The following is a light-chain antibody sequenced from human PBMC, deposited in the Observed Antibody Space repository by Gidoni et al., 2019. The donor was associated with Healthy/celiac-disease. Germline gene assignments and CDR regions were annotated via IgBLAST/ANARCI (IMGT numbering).Light chain of an antibody. J-gene: IGLJ2*01. CDR3: SSYTSSSTLVV. CDR1: SSDVGGYTY. Sequence: VSGSPGPASTISCTGTSSDVGGYTYVSWYQQPPGKAPKLMIYAVSNRPSGVSNRFSGSKSGNTASLTISGFQAEDEADYYCSSYTSSSTLVVFGGGTKLTVL. CDR2: AVS. V-gene: IGLV2-14*03.